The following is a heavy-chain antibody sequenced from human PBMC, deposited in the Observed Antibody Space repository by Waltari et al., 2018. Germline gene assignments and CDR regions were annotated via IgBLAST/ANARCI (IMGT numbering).Heavy chain of an antibody. D-gene: IGHD2-15*01. J-gene: IGHJ5*02. CDR2: INPKTSDT. V-gene: IGHV1-2*02. Sequence: QVQLVQSGSEVKKPGASLKVSCKTSGYTFTGYFMHWVRQAPGQGLEWMGWINPKTSDTKYAQKFQGRVTMTSDTSISTAYMELSNLTSDDTAMYYCATKVVGLTASGWFDPWGQGTLVTVSS. CDR1: GYTFTGYF. CDR3: ATKVVGLTASGWFDP.